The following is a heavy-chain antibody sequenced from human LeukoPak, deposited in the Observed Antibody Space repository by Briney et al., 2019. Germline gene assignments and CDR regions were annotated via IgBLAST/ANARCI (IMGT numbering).Heavy chain of an antibody. Sequence: GGSLRLSCVVSGFTLSSYAMSWVRQAPGKGLEWVAFIRYDGSIKYYADSVKGRFTISRDNSKNTLYLQMNSLRAEDTAVYYCAKDSVKVTTVRRVPHYMDVWGKGTTVTISS. J-gene: IGHJ6*03. V-gene: IGHV3-30*02. CDR1: GFTLSSYA. CDR3: AKDSVKVTTVRRVPHYMDV. D-gene: IGHD4-17*01. CDR2: IRYDGSIK.